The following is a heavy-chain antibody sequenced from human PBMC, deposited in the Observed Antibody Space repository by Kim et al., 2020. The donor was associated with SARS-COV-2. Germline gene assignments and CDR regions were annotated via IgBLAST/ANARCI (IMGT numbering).Heavy chain of an antibody. Sequence: VSVKSRITINPDTSKTQFSLQLNSVTPEDTAVYYCARAKGIAAAGKGVDYWGQGTLVTVSS. D-gene: IGHD6-13*01. J-gene: IGHJ4*02. CDR3: ARAKGIAAAGKGVDY. V-gene: IGHV6-1*01.